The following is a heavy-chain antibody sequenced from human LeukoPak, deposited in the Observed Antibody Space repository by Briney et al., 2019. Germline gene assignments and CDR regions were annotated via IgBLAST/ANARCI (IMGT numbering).Heavy chain of an antibody. CDR2: ISAYNGNT. Sequence: ASVKVSCKASGYTFTSYGISWVRQAPGQGLEWMGWISAYNGNTNYAQKLQGRVTMTTDTSTSTAYMELRSLRSDDTAVYYCATESGTMIRGVYGRHFDYWGQGTLVTVSS. V-gene: IGHV1-18*01. D-gene: IGHD3-10*01. J-gene: IGHJ4*02. CDR1: GYTFTSYG. CDR3: ATESGTMIRGVYGRHFDY.